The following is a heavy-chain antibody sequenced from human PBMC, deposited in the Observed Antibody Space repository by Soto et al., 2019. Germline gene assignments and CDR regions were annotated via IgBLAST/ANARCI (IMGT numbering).Heavy chain of an antibody. CDR1: GGSLNNFY. Sequence: PSETLSLTCSVSGGSLNNFYCNWIRRPAGKGLEWIGRIHASGNNNYNPSLKSRATLSVDTSKNQIYMKVRTVTAADTAVYYSARSSHKESWFDPWGQGTLVTVSS. CDR3: ARSSHKESWFDP. CDR2: IHASGNN. J-gene: IGHJ5*02. V-gene: IGHV4-4*07. D-gene: IGHD6-19*01.